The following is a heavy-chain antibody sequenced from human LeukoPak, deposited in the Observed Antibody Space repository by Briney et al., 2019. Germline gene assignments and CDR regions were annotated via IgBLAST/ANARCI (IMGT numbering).Heavy chain of an antibody. V-gene: IGHV3-23*01. CDR3: AKVGYCSGGSCYSLSY. D-gene: IGHD2-15*01. J-gene: IGHJ4*02. Sequence: GALRLSCAASGFTFSSYAMSWVRQAPGKGLEWVSAISGSGGSTYYADSVKGRFTISRDNSKNTLYLQMNSLRAEDTAVYYCAKVGYCSGGSCYSLSYWGLGTLVTVSS. CDR2: ISGSGGST. CDR1: GFTFSSYA.